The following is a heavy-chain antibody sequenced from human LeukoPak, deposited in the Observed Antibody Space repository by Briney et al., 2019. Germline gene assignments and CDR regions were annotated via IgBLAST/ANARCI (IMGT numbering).Heavy chain of an antibody. CDR2: IYYSGST. CDR1: GGSISSSSYY. D-gene: IGHD6-19*01. Sequence: SQTLSLTCTVSGGSISSSSYYWGWIRQPPGKGLEWIGSIYYSGSTYYNPSLKSRVTISVDTSKNQFSLKLSSVTAADTAVYYCARRRYSSGWYETDYWGQGTLVTVSS. CDR3: ARRRYSSGWYETDY. J-gene: IGHJ4*02. V-gene: IGHV4-39*01.